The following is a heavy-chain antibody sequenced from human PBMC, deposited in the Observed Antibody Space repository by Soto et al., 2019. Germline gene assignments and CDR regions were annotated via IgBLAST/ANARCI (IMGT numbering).Heavy chain of an antibody. D-gene: IGHD6-25*01. J-gene: IGHJ4*02. CDR3: ARRKERSGPHYFDY. Sequence: GASVKVSCKASGYTFTSYDINWVRQATGQGLEWMGWMNPYNGNTGSTQKFQGRVTMTRNTSISTVYMELTSLRSEDTAVYYCARRKERSGPHYFDYWGQGSLVTVSS. V-gene: IGHV1-8*01. CDR1: GYTFTSYD. CDR2: MNPYNGNT.